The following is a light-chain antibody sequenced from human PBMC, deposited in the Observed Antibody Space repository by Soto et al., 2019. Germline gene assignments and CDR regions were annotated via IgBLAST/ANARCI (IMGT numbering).Light chain of an antibody. Sequence: QSALTQPRSVSGSPGQSVTISCAGTRRDIGGYNFVSWYQQHPDKAPKFMIYDVTKRPSGVPDRFSGSKSGNTASLTISGLQAEDEADYYCCSYAGTYTVVFGGGTKLTVL. J-gene: IGLJ2*01. CDR2: DVT. CDR1: RRDIGGYNF. V-gene: IGLV2-11*01. CDR3: CSYAGTYTVV.